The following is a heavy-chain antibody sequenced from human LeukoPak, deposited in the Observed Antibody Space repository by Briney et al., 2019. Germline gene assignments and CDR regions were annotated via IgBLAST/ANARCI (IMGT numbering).Heavy chain of an antibody. CDR3: ASGIAAAGT. D-gene: IGHD6-13*01. CDR1: GGSISSSSYY. Sequence: SETLSLTCTVSGGSISSSSYYWGWIRQPPGKGLEWIGSIYYSGSTYYNPSLKSRVTISVDTSKNQFSLKLSSVTAADTAVYYCASGIAAAGTWGQGTLVTVSS. V-gene: IGHV4-39*07. J-gene: IGHJ5*02. CDR2: IYYSGST.